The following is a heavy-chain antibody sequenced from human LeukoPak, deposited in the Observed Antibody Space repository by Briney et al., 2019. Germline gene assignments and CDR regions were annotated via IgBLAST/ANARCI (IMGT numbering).Heavy chain of an antibody. J-gene: IGHJ4*02. CDR3: AKVIFNCSGGSCHYYFDY. V-gene: IGHV3-23*01. D-gene: IGHD2-15*01. Sequence: AGGSLRLSCAASGFTFSSYAMSWVRQAPGKGLEWVSAISGSGGSTYYADSVKGRFTISRDNSKNTLYLQMNSLRAEDTAVYYCAKVIFNCSGGSCHYYFDYWGQGTLVTVSS. CDR1: GFTFSSYA. CDR2: ISGSGGST.